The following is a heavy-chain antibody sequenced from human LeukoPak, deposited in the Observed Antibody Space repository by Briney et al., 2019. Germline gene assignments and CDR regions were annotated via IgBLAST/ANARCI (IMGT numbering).Heavy chain of an antibody. Sequence: PGGSLRLACAASGFTLSSSWMMSWVRQAPGKGLGWVANIKQDGIEKFYVGSVKGRFTISRDDAKNSLHLRMNSLRDEDTAMYYCARPLGNGWFDLWGQGTLVTVSS. J-gene: IGHJ5*02. D-gene: IGHD1-1*01. CDR1: GFTLSSSW. V-gene: IGHV3-7*01. CDR3: ARPLGNGWFDL. CDR2: IKQDGIEK.